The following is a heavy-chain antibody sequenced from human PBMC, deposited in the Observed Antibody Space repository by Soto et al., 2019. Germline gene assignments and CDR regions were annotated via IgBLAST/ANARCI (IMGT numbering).Heavy chain of an antibody. CDR3: ARVSLVGPSGGRYFDY. Sequence: EVQLVESGGGLVQPGGSLRLSCAASGFTFSAHYMDWVRQAPGKGLEWVGRIKNKANSYTTEYAASVEGRFTISREDSTDPLYMQMNRPKNEDTAVYYCARVSLVGPSGGRYFDYWGQGSQVAVSS. D-gene: IGHD1-26*01. J-gene: IGHJ4*02. CDR1: GFTFSAHY. V-gene: IGHV3-72*01. CDR2: IKNKANSYTT.